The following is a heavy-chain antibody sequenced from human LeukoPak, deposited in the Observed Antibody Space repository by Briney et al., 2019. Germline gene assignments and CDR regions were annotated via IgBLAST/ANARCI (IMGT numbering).Heavy chain of an antibody. CDR2: ISADGGSA. CDR3: AKESGKFDS. V-gene: IGHV3-43*02. CDR1: GLNFGESA. J-gene: IGHJ4*02. D-gene: IGHD2-21*01. Sequence: VGPLRLSCVASGLNFGESAMHWVRQAPGKGLEWVSLISADGGSAFSADSVKGRFSISRDNSKNSLYLQMDSLRSEDTAMYFCAKESGKFDSWRQGTLVVVSS.